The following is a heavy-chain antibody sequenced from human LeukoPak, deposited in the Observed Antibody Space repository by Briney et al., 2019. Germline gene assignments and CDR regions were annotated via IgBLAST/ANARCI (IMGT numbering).Heavy chain of an antibody. CDR2: IYNDGSST. CDR3: AKDLEGCSSTSCDYYYYYYMDV. D-gene: IGHD2-2*01. V-gene: IGHV3-74*01. J-gene: IGHJ6*03. Sequence: PGGSLRLSCAVSGLTFSNYWMHWVRQAPGKGLVWVSRIYNDGSSTSYADSVKGRFTISRDNAKSTLYLQMNSLRAEDTAVYYCAKDLEGCSSTSCDYYYYYYMDVWGKGTTVTISS. CDR1: GLTFSNYW.